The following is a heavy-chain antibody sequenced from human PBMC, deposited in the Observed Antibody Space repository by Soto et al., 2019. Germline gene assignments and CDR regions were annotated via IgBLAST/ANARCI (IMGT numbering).Heavy chain of an antibody. CDR1: GFTFSSYS. CDR3: ASIPGILTGGPNYYYYMDV. D-gene: IGHD3-9*01. J-gene: IGHJ6*03. CDR2: ISSSSSYI. Sequence: EVQLVESGGGLVKPGGSLRLSCAASGFTFSSYSMNWDRQAPGKGLEWVSSISSSSSYIYYADSVKGRFTISRDNAKNSLYLQMNSLRAEDTAVYYCASIPGILTGGPNYYYYMDVWGKGTTVTVSS. V-gene: IGHV3-21*01.